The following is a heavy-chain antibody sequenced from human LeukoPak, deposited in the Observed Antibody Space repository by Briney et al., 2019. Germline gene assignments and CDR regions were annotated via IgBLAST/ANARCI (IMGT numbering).Heavy chain of an antibody. CDR3: ATHRTPGYSSSWYYYYYMDV. CDR1: GYTFTGYY. D-gene: IGHD6-13*01. V-gene: IGHV1-24*01. J-gene: IGHJ6*03. CDR2: FDPEDGET. Sequence: ASVKVSCKASGYTFTGYYMHWVRQAPGKGLEWMGGFDPEDGETIYAQKFQGRVTMTEDTSTDTAYMELSSLRSEDTVVYYCATHRTPGYSSSWYYYYYMDVWGKGTTVTVSS.